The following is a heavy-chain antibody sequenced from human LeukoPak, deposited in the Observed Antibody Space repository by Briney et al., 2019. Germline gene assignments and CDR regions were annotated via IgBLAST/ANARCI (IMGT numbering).Heavy chain of an antibody. CDR3: ARLYYYDSSGYYLGYYFDY. CDR2: INHSGST. CDR1: GGSFSGYY. Sequence: PSETLSLTCAVYGGSFSGYYWSWIRQPPGKGLEWIGEINHSGSTNYNPSLKSRVTISVDTSKNQFSLKLSSVTAADTAVYYCARLYYYDSSGYYLGYYFDYWGQGTLVTVSS. D-gene: IGHD3-22*01. J-gene: IGHJ4*02. V-gene: IGHV4-34*01.